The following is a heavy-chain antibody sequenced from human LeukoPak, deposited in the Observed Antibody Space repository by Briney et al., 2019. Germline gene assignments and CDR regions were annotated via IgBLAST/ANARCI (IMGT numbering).Heavy chain of an antibody. CDR3: ARRSPYSTGWSSYFDY. D-gene: IGHD6-19*01. Sequence: SETLSLTCTVSGGSISSYCWSWIRQPAGKGLEWIGHIHISGNTNYNPSLKSRVTISVDTSKNQFSLKLSSVTAADTAVYYCARRSPYSTGWSSYFDYWGQGALVTVSS. CDR1: GGSISSYC. CDR2: IHISGNT. V-gene: IGHV4-4*07. J-gene: IGHJ4*02.